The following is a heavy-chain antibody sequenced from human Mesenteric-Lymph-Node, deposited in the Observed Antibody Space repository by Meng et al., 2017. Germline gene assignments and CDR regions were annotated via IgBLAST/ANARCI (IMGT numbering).Heavy chain of an antibody. CDR2: ISAYNGNT. V-gene: IGHV1-18*01. CDR3: AGDRGYSSGWYLLVY. D-gene: IGHD6-19*01. J-gene: IGHJ4*02. CDR1: GYTFTSYG. Sequence: ASVKVSCKASGYTFTSYGISWVRQAPGQGLEWMGWISAYNGNTNYAQKLQGRVTMTTDTSRSTAYMELSSLRSDDTAVYYCAGDRGYSSGWYLLVYWGQGTLVTVSS.